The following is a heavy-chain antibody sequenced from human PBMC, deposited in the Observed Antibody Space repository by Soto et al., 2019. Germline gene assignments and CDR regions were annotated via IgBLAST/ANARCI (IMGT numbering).Heavy chain of an antibody. D-gene: IGHD3-10*01. J-gene: IGHJ4*02. CDR1: GYSFSDWW. CDR3: ARHRGHGSGTYTLFDY. V-gene: IGHV5-51*01. CDR2: IYPDDSDT. Sequence: PGESLKISCKGSGYSFSDWWIGWVRQMPGKGLEWMGIIYPDDSDTRYSPSFQGQVTISADKSISTTYLQWSNLKASDTAMFYCARHRGHGSGTYTLFDYWGQETLVTVSS.